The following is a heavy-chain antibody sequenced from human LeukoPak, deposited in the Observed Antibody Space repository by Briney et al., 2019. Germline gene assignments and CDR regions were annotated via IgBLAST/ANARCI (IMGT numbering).Heavy chain of an antibody. CDR2: ISAYNGNT. D-gene: IGHD2-2*01. V-gene: IGHV1-18*01. Sequence: ASVKVSCKASGYTFTSYGISWVRQAPGQGLEWMGWISAYNGNTNYAQKLQGRVTVTTDTSTSTAYMELRSLRSDDTAVYYCARDEPIVVVPAARGPDAFDIWGQGTMVTVSS. CDR1: GYTFTSYG. J-gene: IGHJ3*02. CDR3: ARDEPIVVVPAARGPDAFDI.